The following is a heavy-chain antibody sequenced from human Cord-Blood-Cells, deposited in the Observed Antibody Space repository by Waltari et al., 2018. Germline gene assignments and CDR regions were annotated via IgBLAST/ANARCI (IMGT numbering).Heavy chain of an antibody. CDR2: IYYSGST. D-gene: IGHD3-10*01. J-gene: IGHJ4*02. Sequence: QLQLQESGPGLVKPSETLSLTCTVSGGSISSSRYYWGWIRQPPGKGLEWIGSIYYSGSTYYNPSLKSRVTISVDTSKNQFSLKLSSVTAADTAVYYCASVAPYITMVRGVIDYWGQGTLVTVSS. CDR3: ASVAPYITMVRGVIDY. CDR1: GGSISSSRYY. V-gene: IGHV4-39*01.